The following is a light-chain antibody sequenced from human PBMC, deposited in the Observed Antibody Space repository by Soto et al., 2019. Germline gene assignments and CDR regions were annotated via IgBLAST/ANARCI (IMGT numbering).Light chain of an antibody. Sequence: VFTQCPGTLSLSPGERATLSCRASQSVSSYLAWYQQKPGQAPRLLIYDASNRATGIPVRFSGSGSGTDFTLTISSLEPEDFAVYYCQQRSNWLTWTFGQGTKVDIK. CDR1: QSVSSY. J-gene: IGKJ1*01. CDR3: QQRSNWLTWT. V-gene: IGKV3-11*01. CDR2: DAS.